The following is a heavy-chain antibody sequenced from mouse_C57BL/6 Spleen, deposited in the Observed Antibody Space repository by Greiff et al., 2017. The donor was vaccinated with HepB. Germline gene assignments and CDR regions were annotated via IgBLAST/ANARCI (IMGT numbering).Heavy chain of an antibody. CDR3: ASYYYGSSYPHY. CDR2: IDPSDSYT. V-gene: IGHV1-50*01. Sequence: VQLQQPGAELVKPGASVKLSCKASGYTFTSYWMQWVKQRPGQGLEWIGEIDPSDSYTNYNQKFKGKATLTVDTSSSTAYMQLSSLTSEDSAVYYCASYYYGSSYPHYWGQGTTLTVSS. J-gene: IGHJ2*01. D-gene: IGHD1-1*01. CDR1: GYTFTSYW.